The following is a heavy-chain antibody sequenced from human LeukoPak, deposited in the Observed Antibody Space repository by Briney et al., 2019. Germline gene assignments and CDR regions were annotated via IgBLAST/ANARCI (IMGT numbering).Heavy chain of an antibody. CDR2: IYYSGST. D-gene: IGHD1-26*01. CDR3: ARDPSGP. Sequence: SETLSLTCTVSGGSVSSGSYYWSWIRQPPGKGLEWIGYIYYSGSTSYNPSLKSRVTISVDTSKNQFSLKLSSVTAADTAVYYCARDPSGPWGQGTLVTVSS. CDR1: GGSVSSGSYY. J-gene: IGHJ5*02. V-gene: IGHV4-61*01.